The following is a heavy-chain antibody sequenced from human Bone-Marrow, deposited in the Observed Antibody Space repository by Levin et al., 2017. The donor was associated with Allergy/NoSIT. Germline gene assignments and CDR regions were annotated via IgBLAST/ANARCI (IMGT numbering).Heavy chain of an antibody. D-gene: IGHD4/OR15-4a*01. CDR2: ISPDGTTT. Sequence: GESLKISCEASGFPFSTYWMHWVRHVPGKGLIWISRISPDGTTTRYADSVQGRFTVSRDNAQGTFYMEMTRLRPEDTAVYFCARDVYNDYYFDYWGQGTPVTVSS. J-gene: IGHJ4*02. CDR1: GFPFSTYW. V-gene: IGHV3-74*01. CDR3: ARDVYNDYYFDY.